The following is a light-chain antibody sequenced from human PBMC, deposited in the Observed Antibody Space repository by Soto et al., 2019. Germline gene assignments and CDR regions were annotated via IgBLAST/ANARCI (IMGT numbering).Light chain of an antibody. CDR3: LLSYSVSDRV. V-gene: IGLV7-46*01. Sequence: QAVVTQEPSLTVSPGGTVTLTCGSSTGPVTSGHYPYWFQQKPGQAPRTLLYDVFNRHSWTPARFSGSLLGDKAALTLSGAQPEDEAEYYCLLSYSVSDRVFGSGTKLTVL. CDR1: TGPVTSGHY. CDR2: DVF. J-gene: IGLJ1*01.